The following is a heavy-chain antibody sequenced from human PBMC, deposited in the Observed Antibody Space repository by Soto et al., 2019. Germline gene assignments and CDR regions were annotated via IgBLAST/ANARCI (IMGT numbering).Heavy chain of an antibody. CDR3: AGNVDTAMVRIFDY. D-gene: IGHD5-18*01. CDR1: GGSISSSNW. Sequence: SETLSLTCAVSGGSISSSNWWSWVRQPPGKGLEWIGEIYHSGSTNYNPSLKSQVTKSVDKSKNQFSLKLCFVTAADTAVYYCAGNVDTAMVRIFDYWGQGTLVT. V-gene: IGHV4-4*02. CDR2: IYHSGST. J-gene: IGHJ4*02.